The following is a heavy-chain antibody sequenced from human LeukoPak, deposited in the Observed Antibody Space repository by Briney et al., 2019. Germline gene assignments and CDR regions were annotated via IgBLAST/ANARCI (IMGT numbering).Heavy chain of an antibody. Sequence: PGGSLRLSCAASGFTFSSYVMHWVRQAPGKGLEWVAVISYDGSNKYYADSVKGRFTISRDNSKNTLYLQMNSLRAEDTAVYYCARSGGRITILGGGFDYWGQGTLVTVSS. CDR1: GFTFSSYV. D-gene: IGHD3-3*01. V-gene: IGHV3-30-3*01. CDR2: ISYDGSNK. J-gene: IGHJ4*02. CDR3: ARSGGRITILGGGFDY.